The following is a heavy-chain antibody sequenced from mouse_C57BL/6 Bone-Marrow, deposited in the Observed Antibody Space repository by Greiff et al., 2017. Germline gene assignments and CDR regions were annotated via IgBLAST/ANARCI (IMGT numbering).Heavy chain of an antibody. CDR1: GFTFSSYA. CDR3: ASEDGNCAGYYFGY. V-gene: IGHV5-4*03. J-gene: IGHJ2*01. CDR2: ISDGGSYT. D-gene: IGHD2-1*01. Sequence: EVKLVESGGGLVKPGGSLKLSCAASGFTFSSYAMSWVRQTPEKRLEWVATISDGGSYTYYPDNVKGRFTISRDNAKNNLYLQMSHLKSEDTAMYYCASEDGNCAGYYFGYRGQRATLTVSS.